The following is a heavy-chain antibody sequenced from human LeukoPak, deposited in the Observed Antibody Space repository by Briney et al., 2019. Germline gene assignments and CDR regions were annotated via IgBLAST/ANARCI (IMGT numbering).Heavy chain of an antibody. V-gene: IGHV3-43*02. D-gene: IGHD5-24*01. CDR3: VREQFSHTSNYFDN. J-gene: IGHJ4*02. Sequence: GGSLRLSCAASGFVFDDYAMHWVRQVPGRGLEWVSLISGDAVSSFYTDSVKGRFTISRDNNNSSLSLQMRRLTTEDTAFYYCVREQFSHTSNYFDNWGQGILVTVSS. CDR1: GFVFDDYA. CDR2: ISGDAVSS.